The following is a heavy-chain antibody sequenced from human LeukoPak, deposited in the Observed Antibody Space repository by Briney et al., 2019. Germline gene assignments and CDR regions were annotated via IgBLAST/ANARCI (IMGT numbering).Heavy chain of an antibody. CDR1: GYTFTSYY. V-gene: IGHV1-46*01. Sequence: GASVKVSCKASGYTFTSYYMHWVRQAPGQGLEWMGVINPSGGSTSYAQKFQGRVTMTRDMSTSTVYMELSSLRSEDTAVYYCARVKEAVTTGNYYYYMDVWGKGTTVTVSS. D-gene: IGHD4-17*01. CDR2: INPSGGST. CDR3: ARVKEAVTTGNYYYYMDV. J-gene: IGHJ6*03.